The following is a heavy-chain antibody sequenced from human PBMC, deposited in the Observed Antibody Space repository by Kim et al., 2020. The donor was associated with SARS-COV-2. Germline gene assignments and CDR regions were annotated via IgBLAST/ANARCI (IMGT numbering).Heavy chain of an antibody. D-gene: IGHD3-10*01. CDR1: GGSISSYY. J-gene: IGHJ4*02. V-gene: IGHV4-4*07. Sequence: SETLSLTCTVSGGSISSYYWSWIRQPAGKGLEWIGRIYTSGSTNYNPSLKSRVTMSVDTSKNQFSLKLSSVTAADTAVYYCARSLYYYGSGSYYPFDYWGPGTLVTVSS. CDR2: IYTSGST. CDR3: ARSLYYYGSGSYYPFDY.